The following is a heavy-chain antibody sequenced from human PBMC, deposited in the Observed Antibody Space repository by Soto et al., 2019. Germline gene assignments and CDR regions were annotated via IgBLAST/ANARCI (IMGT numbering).Heavy chain of an antibody. CDR3: AREKMKDDYGGCSFDY. CDR1: GYTFARFG. J-gene: IGHJ4*02. Sequence: GASVKVSCKASGYTFARFGDRWARQAPGQEREGMRWESSYDGKKKYTQKFQSRVTMTTDTSTNIAYMELRCLRADDAAVYYCAREKMKDDYGGCSFDYWGQGTVVTVSS. V-gene: IGHV1-18*04. CDR2: ESSYDGKK. D-gene: IGHD2-21*01.